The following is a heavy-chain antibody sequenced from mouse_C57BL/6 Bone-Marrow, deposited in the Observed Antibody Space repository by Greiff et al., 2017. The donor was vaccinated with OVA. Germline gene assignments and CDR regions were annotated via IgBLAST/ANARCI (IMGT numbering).Heavy chain of an antibody. Sequence: EVKLQESGGDLVKPGGSLKLSCAASGFTFSSYGMSWVRQTPDKRLEWVATISSGGSYTYYPDSVKGRFTISRDNAKNTLYLQMSSLKSEDTAMYYCASYSNFFDYWGQGTTLTVSS. CDR3: ASYSNFFDY. J-gene: IGHJ2*01. D-gene: IGHD2-5*01. V-gene: IGHV5-6*01. CDR2: ISSGGSYT. CDR1: GFTFSSYG.